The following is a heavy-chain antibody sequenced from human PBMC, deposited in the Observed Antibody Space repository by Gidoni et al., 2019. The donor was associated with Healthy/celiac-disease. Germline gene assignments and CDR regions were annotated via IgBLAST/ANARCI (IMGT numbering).Heavy chain of an antibody. V-gene: IGHV3-9*01. J-gene: IGHJ4*02. Sequence: EVQLVESGGGLVQPGRSLRLSCAASGFTFDDYAMHWVRQAPGKGLEWVSGISWNSGSIGYADSVKGRFTISRDNAKNSLYLQMNSLRAEDTALYYCARSIVGATPRPFDYWGQGTLVTVSS. CDR1: GFTFDDYA. D-gene: IGHD1-26*01. CDR2: ISWNSGSI. CDR3: ARSIVGATPRPFDY.